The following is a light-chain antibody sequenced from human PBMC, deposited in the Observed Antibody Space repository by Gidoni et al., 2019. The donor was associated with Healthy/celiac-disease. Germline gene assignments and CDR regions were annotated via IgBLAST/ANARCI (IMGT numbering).Light chain of an antibody. V-gene: IGKV3-11*01. CDR3: QQRSNWPECS. J-gene: IGKJ2*04. CDR1: QSVSSY. Sequence: IMLTQSPATLTLSPEERSPLSCRASQSVSSYLAWYQQKPGQAPRLLIYDASNRATGSPARFSGSGSGTDFTITISSIEPEDFAGYYCQQRSNWPECSFGQGTKLEIK. CDR2: DAS.